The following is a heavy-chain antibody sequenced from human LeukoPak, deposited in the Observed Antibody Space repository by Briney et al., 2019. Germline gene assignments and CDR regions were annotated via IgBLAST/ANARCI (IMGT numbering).Heavy chain of an antibody. CDR2: IYYSGST. J-gene: IGHJ4*02. V-gene: IGHV4-59*01. CDR1: GVSISSYY. Sequence: SETLSLTCTVSGVSISSYYWSWLRQPPGKGLEWIGYIYYSGSTKYNPSLKSRVSISIDTSKNQFSLKLTSVTAADTAVYYCATDRGYGYFGYWGQGTLVTVSS. CDR3: ATDRGYGYFGY. D-gene: IGHD5-18*01.